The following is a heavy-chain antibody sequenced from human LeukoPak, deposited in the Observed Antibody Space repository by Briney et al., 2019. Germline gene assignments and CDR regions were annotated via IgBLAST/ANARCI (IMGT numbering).Heavy chain of an antibody. CDR1: GYSISSGYY. CDR3: ASTQNYDLHFDY. Sequence: SETLSLTCTVSGYSISSGYYWGWIRQPPGKGLEWIGSIYHSGSTYYNPSLKSRVTISVDTSRNQFSLKLSSVTAADTAVYYCASTQNYDLHFDYWGQGTLVTVSS. CDR2: IYHSGST. J-gene: IGHJ4*02. D-gene: IGHD3-3*01. V-gene: IGHV4-38-2*02.